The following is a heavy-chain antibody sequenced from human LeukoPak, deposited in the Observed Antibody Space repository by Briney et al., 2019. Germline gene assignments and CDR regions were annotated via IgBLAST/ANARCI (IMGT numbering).Heavy chain of an antibody. Sequence: GRSLRLSCAASGFTFSSYAMHWVRQAPGKGLEWVAVISYDGSNKYYADSVKGRFTISRDNFKNTLYLQMNSLRAEDTAVYYCARDRYYDAFDIWGQGTMVTVSS. CDR2: ISYDGSNK. D-gene: IGHD2-8*01. V-gene: IGHV3-30-3*01. CDR1: GFTFSSYA. CDR3: ARDRYYDAFDI. J-gene: IGHJ3*02.